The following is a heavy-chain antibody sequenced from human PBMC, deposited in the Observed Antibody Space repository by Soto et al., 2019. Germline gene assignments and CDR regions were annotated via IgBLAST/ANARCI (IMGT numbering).Heavy chain of an antibody. CDR1: GFTFTSSA. CDR3: AAQNGILSRPTDAFDI. D-gene: IGHD2-15*01. V-gene: IGHV1-58*02. J-gene: IGHJ3*02. CDR2: IVVGSGNT. Sequence: SVKVSCKASGFTFTSSAMQWVRQARGQRLEWIGWIVVGSGNTNYAQKFQERVTITRDMSTSTAYMELSSLRSEDTAVYYCAAQNGILSRPTDAFDIWGQGTMVTVSS.